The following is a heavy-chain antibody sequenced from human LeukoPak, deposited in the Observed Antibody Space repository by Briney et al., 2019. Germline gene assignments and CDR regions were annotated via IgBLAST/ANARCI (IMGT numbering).Heavy chain of an antibody. CDR1: GFTFSFYG. J-gene: IGHJ4*02. CDR2: IRYDGSDE. D-gene: IGHD3-22*01. CDR3: ARVSRGPHPYYYDSSGYMDY. Sequence: GGSLRLSCAGSGFTFSFYGMHWVRQAPGKGLEWVAFIRYDGSDEYYADSVKGRFTISRDNSKNTLYLQMNSLRAEDTAVYYCARVSRGPHPYYYDSSGYMDYWGQGTLVTVSS. V-gene: IGHV3-30*02.